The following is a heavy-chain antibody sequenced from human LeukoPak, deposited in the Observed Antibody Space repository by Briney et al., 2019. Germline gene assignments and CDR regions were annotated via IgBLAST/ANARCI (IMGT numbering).Heavy chain of an antibody. V-gene: IGHV3-48*01. J-gene: IGHJ4*02. CDR1: XTFSXXS. CDR2: ISSSSSTI. Sequence: XTFSXXSMNWVRQAPGKGLEWVSYISSSSSTIYYADSVKGRFTISRDNAKNSLYLQMNSLRAEDTAVYYCASTDYYDSSGYFDYWGQGTLVTVSS. D-gene: IGHD3-22*01. CDR3: ASTDYYDSSGYFDY.